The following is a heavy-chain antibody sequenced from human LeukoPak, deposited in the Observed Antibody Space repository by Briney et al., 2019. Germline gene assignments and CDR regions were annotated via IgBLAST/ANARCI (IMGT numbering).Heavy chain of an antibody. CDR2: ISGSGGST. D-gene: IGHD4-17*01. Sequence: GGSLRLSCAASGFTVSSNYMSWVRQAPGKGLEWVSAISGSGGSTYYADSVKGRFTISRDNSKNTLYLQMNSLRAEDTAVYYCAKVNYGDTTLWGQGTLVTVSS. CDR1: GFTVSSNY. V-gene: IGHV3-23*01. CDR3: AKVNYGDTTL. J-gene: IGHJ4*02.